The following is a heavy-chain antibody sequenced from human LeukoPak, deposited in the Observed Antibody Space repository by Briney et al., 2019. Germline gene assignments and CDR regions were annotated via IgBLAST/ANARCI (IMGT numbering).Heavy chain of an antibody. CDR3: ARAAGSVF. V-gene: IGHV3-30*04. D-gene: IGHD6-25*01. CDR1: GFTFSSYA. CDR2: ISYDGSNK. Sequence: PGGSLRLSCAASGFTFSSYAMHWVRQAPGKGLKWVAIISYDGSNKYYADSVKGRFTISRDNSKNTLYLQMNSLRAEDTAVYYCARAAGSVFWGQGTLVTVSS. J-gene: IGHJ4*02.